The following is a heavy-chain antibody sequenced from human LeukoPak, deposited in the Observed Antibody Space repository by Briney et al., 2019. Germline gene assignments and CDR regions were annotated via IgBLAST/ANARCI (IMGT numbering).Heavy chain of an antibody. CDR2: IIPILGIA. V-gene: IGHV1-69*02. CDR3: AREYSSSEVDP. D-gene: IGHD6-6*01. J-gene: IGHJ5*02. CDR1: GGTFISYT. Sequence: ASVKVSCKASGGTFISYTISWVRQAPGQGLEWMGRIIPILGIANYAQKFQGRVTTTADKSTGTAYMELSSPRSEDTAVYYYAREYSSSEVDPWGQGTLVTVSS.